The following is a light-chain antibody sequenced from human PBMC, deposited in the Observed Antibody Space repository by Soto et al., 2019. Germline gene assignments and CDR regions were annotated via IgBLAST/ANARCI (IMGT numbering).Light chain of an antibody. CDR1: QSVSTN. CDR2: SAS. Sequence: EIVLTQSPATLSVSPGEGATLSCRASQSVSTNVAWYQQKRGQAPRLLIYSASSRATGIPARFSGSGSGTECPLTISSLQSEDFAVYHCQQYKDGPPAYTFGQGTKLEIK. CDR3: QQYKDGPPAYT. V-gene: IGKV3-15*01. J-gene: IGKJ2*01.